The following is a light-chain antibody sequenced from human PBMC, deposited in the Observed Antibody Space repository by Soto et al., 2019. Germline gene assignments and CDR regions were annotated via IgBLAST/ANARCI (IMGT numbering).Light chain of an antibody. CDR1: QSISSY. V-gene: IGKV1-39*01. CDR2: AAS. J-gene: IGKJ1*01. Sequence: DIQMTQSPSSLSASGGDGVSMTCRASQSISSYLNWYQQKPGKAPKLLIYAASSLQSGVPSRFSGSGSGTDFTLTISSLQPEDFATYYCQQSYSTLWTLGQGTKVDIK. CDR3: QQSYSTLWT.